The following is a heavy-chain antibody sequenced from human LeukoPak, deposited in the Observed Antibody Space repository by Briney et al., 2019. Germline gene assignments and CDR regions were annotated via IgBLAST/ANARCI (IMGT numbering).Heavy chain of an antibody. D-gene: IGHD2-2*01. J-gene: IGHJ4*02. CDR1: GYTFTGYY. V-gene: IGHV1-2*02. Sequence: ASVKVSCKASGYTFTGYYMHWVRQAPGQGLEGMAWIDPKSCANNYAQRFQGRVTMHRDTSIITAYMELSRLGSDDTAVYSCARGLRVSPAFDYWGQGTLVTVSS. CDR3: ARGLRVSPAFDY. CDR2: IDPKSCAN.